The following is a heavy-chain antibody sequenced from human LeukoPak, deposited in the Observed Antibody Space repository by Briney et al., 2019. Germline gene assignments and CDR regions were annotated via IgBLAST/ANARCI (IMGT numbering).Heavy chain of an antibody. CDR1: GFTFSSYE. CDR3: ARGRYSYGLHYFDY. D-gene: IGHD5-18*01. V-gene: IGHV3-48*03. CDR2: TSSSGNTI. J-gene: IGHJ4*02. Sequence: GGSLRLSCAASGFTFSSYEMNWVRQAPGEGLEWVSYTSSSGNTIYYADSVKGRFTISRDNAKNSLYLQMNSLRAEDTAVYYCARGRYSYGLHYFDYWGQGTLVTVSS.